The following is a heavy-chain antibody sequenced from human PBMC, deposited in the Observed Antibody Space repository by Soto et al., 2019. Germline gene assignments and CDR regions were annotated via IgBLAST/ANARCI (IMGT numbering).Heavy chain of an antibody. CDR2: ISYDGSNK. CDR3: AKAGRGYYYGMDV. D-gene: IGHD3-10*01. J-gene: IGHJ6*02. CDR1: GFTFSSYG. V-gene: IGHV3-30*18. Sequence: GGSLRLSCAASGFTFSSYGMHWVRQAPGKGLEWVAVISYDGSNKYYADSVKGRFTISRDNSKNTLYLQMNSLRAEDKAVYYCAKAGRGYYYGMDVWGQGTTVTVSS.